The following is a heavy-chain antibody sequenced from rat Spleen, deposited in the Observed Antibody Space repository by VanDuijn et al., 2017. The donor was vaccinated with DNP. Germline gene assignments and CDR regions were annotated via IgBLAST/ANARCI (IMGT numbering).Heavy chain of an antibody. Sequence: EVQLQESGPGLLKPSQSLSLTCSVTGYSISRTYWGWFRKFPGNKLEWMGSVNSAGTTNYNPSLKSRISITRDTSKNQLFLQVNSVTTEDTATYYCASYYYDGYYAMDAWGQGTSVTVSS. J-gene: IGHJ4*01. D-gene: IGHD1-12*02. CDR1: GYSISRTY. CDR3: ASYYYDGYYAMDA. CDR2: VNSAGTT. V-gene: IGHV3-3*01.